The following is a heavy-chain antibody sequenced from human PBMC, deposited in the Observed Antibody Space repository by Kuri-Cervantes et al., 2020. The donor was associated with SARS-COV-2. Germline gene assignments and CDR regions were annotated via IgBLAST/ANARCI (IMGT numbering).Heavy chain of an antibody. CDR1: VLSFVHYA. J-gene: IGHJ3*02. D-gene: IGHD3-22*01. Sequence: ASVNVSCQPSVLSFVHYAMHWVRQAPGQRLEWMGWINAGNGDTKISQKFQGRVTITRDIFADTAYMDLSSLKSEDTAVYYCARSTPFRRLVVSSQGGAFDIWGQGTMVTVSS. CDR3: ARSTPFRRLVVSSQGGAFDI. V-gene: IGHV1-3*01. CDR2: INAGNGDT.